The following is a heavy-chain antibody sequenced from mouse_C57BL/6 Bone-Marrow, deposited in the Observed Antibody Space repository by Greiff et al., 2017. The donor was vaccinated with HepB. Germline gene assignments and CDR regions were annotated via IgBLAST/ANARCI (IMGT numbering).Heavy chain of an antibody. V-gene: IGHV5-9-1*02. J-gene: IGHJ4*01. D-gene: IGHD1-1*01. Sequence: EVQVVESGEGLVKPGGSLKLSCAASGFTFSSYAMSWVRQTPEKRLEWVAYISSGGDYIYYADTVKGRFTISRDNARNTLYLQMSSLKSEDTAMYYCTRDYGSSPYYAMDYWGQGTSVTVSS. CDR3: TRDYGSSPYYAMDY. CDR1: GFTFSSYA. CDR2: ISSGGDYI.